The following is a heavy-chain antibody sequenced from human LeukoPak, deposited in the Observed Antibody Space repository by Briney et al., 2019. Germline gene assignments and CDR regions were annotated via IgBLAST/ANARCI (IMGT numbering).Heavy chain of an antibody. V-gene: IGHV1-2*02. D-gene: IGHD3-22*01. CDR3: ARDDYYGNSGLDY. Sequence: ASVKVSCKASGYTFTGYYMHWVRQAPGQGLEWMGWINPNSGGTNYAQKFQGRVTMTRDTSISTAYMELSRLRSDDTAVYYCARDDYYGNSGLDYWGQGTLVTVSS. J-gene: IGHJ4*02. CDR1: GYTFTGYY. CDR2: INPNSGGT.